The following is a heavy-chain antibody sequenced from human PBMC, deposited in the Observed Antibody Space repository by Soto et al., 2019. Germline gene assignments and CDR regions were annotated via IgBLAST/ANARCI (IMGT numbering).Heavy chain of an antibody. J-gene: IGHJ5*02. CDR3: AKHSYSSGSNGGLWFDN. CDR1: GGSISSYY. D-gene: IGHD6-19*01. V-gene: IGHV4-59*01. Sequence: SETLSLTCTVSGGSISSYYWSWIRQPPGKGLEWIGYIYYSGSTNYNPSLKSRVTISVDTSKNQFSLKLSSVTAADTAVYYCAKHSYSSGSNGGLWFDNWRQGTLVTVSS. CDR2: IYYSGST.